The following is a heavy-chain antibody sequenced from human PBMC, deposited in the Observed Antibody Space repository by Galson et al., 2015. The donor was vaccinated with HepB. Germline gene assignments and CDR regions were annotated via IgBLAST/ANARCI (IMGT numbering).Heavy chain of an antibody. J-gene: IGHJ5*02. CDR2: INAGNGNT. Sequence: SLKLSCKASGYTFTSYAMHWVRQAPGQRLEWMGWINAGNGNTKYSQKFQGRVTITRDTSASTAYMELSSLRSEDTAVYYCARAPGKIVYAIPWFDPWGQGTLVTVSS. CDR3: ARAPGKIVYAIPWFDP. V-gene: IGHV1-3*01. CDR1: GYTFTSYA. D-gene: IGHD2-8*01.